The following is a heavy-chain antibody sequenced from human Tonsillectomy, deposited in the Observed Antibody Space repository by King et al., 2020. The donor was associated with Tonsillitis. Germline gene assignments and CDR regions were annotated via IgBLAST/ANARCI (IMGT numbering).Heavy chain of an antibody. V-gene: IGHV4-4*07. Sequence: HVQLQESGPGLVKPSETLSLTCTVSGGSISTNYWSWIRQPAGKGLEWIGRINTSGTTNYNPSLKSRVTMSVDTSKNQFSLKLSSVTAADTAVYYCARGPTVVRGLIVPYQFGMDVWGQGTTVTVSS. CDR1: GGSISTNY. D-gene: IGHD3-10*01. CDR2: INTSGTT. CDR3: ARGPTVVRGLIVPYQFGMDV. J-gene: IGHJ6*02.